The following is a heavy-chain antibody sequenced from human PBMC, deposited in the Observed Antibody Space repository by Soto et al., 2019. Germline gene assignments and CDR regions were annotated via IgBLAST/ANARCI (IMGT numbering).Heavy chain of an antibody. CDR2: ISYDGSNK. Sequence: GGSLRLSCAASGFTFSSYGMHWVRQAPGKGLEWVAVISYDGSNKYYADSVKGRFTISRDNSKNTLYLQMNSLRAEDTAVYYCAKDRREQDYTYYFGYWGQGTLVTVSS. CDR1: GFTFSSYG. J-gene: IGHJ4*02. D-gene: IGHD4-4*01. CDR3: AKDRREQDYTYYFGY. V-gene: IGHV3-30*18.